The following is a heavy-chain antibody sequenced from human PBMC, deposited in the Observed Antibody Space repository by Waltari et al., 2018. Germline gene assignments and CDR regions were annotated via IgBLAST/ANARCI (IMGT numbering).Heavy chain of an antibody. D-gene: IGHD3-10*01. CDR2: VDPEDGQA. CDR1: GYTFRDYY. J-gene: IGHJ3*01. Sequence: EVQLRQSGAELRKPGTPVKISCKVSGYTFRDYYVHWVQQAPGKGLQWVGLVDPEDGQAIYAEKFQGRVTITADTSTDTAYLELSSLTSEDTAVFYCATALGDNTSASRPFHLWGQGTVITVSS. CDR3: ATALGDNTSASRPFHL. V-gene: IGHV1-69-2*01.